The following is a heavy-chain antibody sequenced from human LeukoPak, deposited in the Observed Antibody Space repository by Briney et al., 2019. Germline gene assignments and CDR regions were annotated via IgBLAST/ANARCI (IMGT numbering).Heavy chain of an antibody. CDR2: IRSKAYGGTT. Sequence: GGSLRLSCTASGFTFGDYAMSWFRQAPGKGLEGVGFIRSKAYGGTTEYAESVKGRFTISRDDSKSIAYLRMNSLKTEDTAVYYCTRAVGVIFSVDHWGQGTLVTVSS. CDR3: TRAVGVIFSVDH. CDR1: GFTFGDYA. J-gene: IGHJ4*02. V-gene: IGHV3-49*03. D-gene: IGHD3-16*02.